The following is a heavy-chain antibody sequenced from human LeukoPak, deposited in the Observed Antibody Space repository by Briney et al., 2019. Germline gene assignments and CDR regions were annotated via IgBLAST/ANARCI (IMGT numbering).Heavy chain of an antibody. CDR1: GYTLTELS. D-gene: IGHD3-10*01. J-gene: IGHJ4*02. CDR2: FDPEDGET. Sequence: ASVKVSCKVSGYTLTELSMHWVRQAPGKGLEWMGRFDPEDGETIYAQKFQGRVTMTADTSTDTVYMELSSLRSEDTAVYYCAKTFYGSGSYRLGFDYWGQGTLVTVSS. CDR3: AKTFYGSGSYRLGFDY. V-gene: IGHV1-24*01.